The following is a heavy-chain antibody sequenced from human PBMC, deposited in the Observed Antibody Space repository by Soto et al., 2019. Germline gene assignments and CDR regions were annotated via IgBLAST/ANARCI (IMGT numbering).Heavy chain of an antibody. V-gene: IGHV3-23*01. CDR1: GFDFSNYA. Sequence: EVQLLESGGGLVQPGGSLRISCAASGFDFSNYAMSWVRQAPGKGLEWVSAISGTAHATYYAASVKGRFTISRDNSKNTLYLQMNSLRLEDTAVYFCVKDAPQPFSDWGQGTLVTVSS. J-gene: IGHJ4*02. D-gene: IGHD3-3*02. CDR3: VKDAPQPFSD. CDR2: ISGTAHAT.